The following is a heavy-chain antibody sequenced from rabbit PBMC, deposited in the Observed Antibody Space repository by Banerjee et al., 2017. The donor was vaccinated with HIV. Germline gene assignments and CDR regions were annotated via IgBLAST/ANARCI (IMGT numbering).Heavy chain of an antibody. CDR2: IGAGSGST. CDR3: ARGLLITDL. CDR1: GFSFSSGYY. D-gene: IGHD4-2*01. V-gene: IGHV1S40*01. Sequence: QSLEESGGDLVKPGASLTLTCKASGFSFSSGYYMCWVRQAPGKGLEWIACIGAGSGSTYYASWAKGRFTISKTSSTTVTLQMTSLTAADTATYFCARGLLITDLWGPGTLVTVS. J-gene: IGHJ4*01.